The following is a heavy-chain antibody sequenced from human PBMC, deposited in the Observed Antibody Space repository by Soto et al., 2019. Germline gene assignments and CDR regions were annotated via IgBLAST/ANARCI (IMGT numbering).Heavy chain of an antibody. CDR1: HFAFNIDA. J-gene: IGHJ6*02. CDR2: MSGSGSSI. D-gene: IGHD1-20*01. V-gene: IGHV3-23*01. Sequence: EAQLLESGGGLVQPGESLTLSCVASHFAFNIDAMTWVRQATGKGLEWVSSMSGSGSSIYSADAVKGRFTITTDKSKKTLYLQMNSLSAEDTAVYWCARDNWNGAYYGLDVWGQGTTVTVS. CDR3: ARDNWNGAYYGLDV.